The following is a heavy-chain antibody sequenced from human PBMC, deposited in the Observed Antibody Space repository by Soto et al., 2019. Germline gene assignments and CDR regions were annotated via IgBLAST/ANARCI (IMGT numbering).Heavy chain of an antibody. V-gene: IGHV3-33*01. Sequence: QVQLVESGGGVVQPGRSLRLSCAASGFTFSSYGMHWVRQAPGKGLEWVAVIWYDGSNKYYTDSVKGRFTISRDNSKNTLFLQMNSLRAEDTAVYYCARGPRIAVAGTYYYGMDVWGQGTTVTVSS. D-gene: IGHD6-19*01. CDR1: GFTFSSYG. J-gene: IGHJ6*02. CDR2: IWYDGSNK. CDR3: ARGPRIAVAGTYYYGMDV.